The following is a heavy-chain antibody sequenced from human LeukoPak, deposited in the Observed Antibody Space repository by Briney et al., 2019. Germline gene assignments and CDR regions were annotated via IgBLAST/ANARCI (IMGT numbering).Heavy chain of an antibody. V-gene: IGHV1-69*01. CDR2: IITIFATA. CDR1: GGTFSNYV. CDR3: ARRGLGYCSSTSCYELDY. J-gene: IGHJ4*02. D-gene: IGHD2-2*01. Sequence: GASVKVSCKATGGTFSNYVINWVRQAPGQGLEWMGGIITIFATADYAQKCQGRVTITADESTSTAYMELSSLRSEDTAVYYCARRGLGYCSSTSCYELDYWGQGTLVTVSS.